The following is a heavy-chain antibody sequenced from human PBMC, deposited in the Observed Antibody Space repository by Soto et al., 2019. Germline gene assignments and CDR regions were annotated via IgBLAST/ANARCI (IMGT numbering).Heavy chain of an antibody. V-gene: IGHV4-31*03. CDR1: GGSISSGGYY. CDR3: ARAYSGSYFLFDY. Sequence: SETLSLTCTVSGGSISSGGYYWSWIRQHPGKGLEWIGYIYYSGSTYYNPSLKSRVTISVDTSKNQFSLKLSSVTAADTAVYYCARAYSGSYFLFDYWGQGTLVTVSS. CDR2: IYYSGST. D-gene: IGHD1-26*01. J-gene: IGHJ4*02.